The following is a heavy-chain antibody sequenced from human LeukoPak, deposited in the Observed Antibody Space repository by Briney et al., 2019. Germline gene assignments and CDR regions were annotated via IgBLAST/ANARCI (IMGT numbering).Heavy chain of an antibody. Sequence: GGSLRLSCAASGFTFSSYSMNWVRQAPGKGLEWVSSISSSSSYIYYADSVKGRFTISRDNAKNSLYLQMNSLRAEDTAVYYCARVTTVTTPYYYYYMDVWGKGTTVTVSS. J-gene: IGHJ6*03. CDR3: ARVTTVTTPYYYYYMDV. CDR1: GFTFSSYS. V-gene: IGHV3-21*01. D-gene: IGHD4-11*01. CDR2: ISSSSSYI.